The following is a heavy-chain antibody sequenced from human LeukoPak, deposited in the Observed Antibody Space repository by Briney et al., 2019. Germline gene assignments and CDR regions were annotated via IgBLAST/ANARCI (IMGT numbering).Heavy chain of an antibody. CDR3: ARDIVPYGMDV. CDR1: GFTVSNHF. Sequence: GGSLRLSCAASGFTVSNHFMSWVRQAPGKGLEWVSYISSSGSTIYYADSVKGRFTISRDNAKNSLYLQMNSLRAEDTAVYYCARDIVPYGMDVWGQGTTVTVSS. J-gene: IGHJ6*02. V-gene: IGHV3-11*01. D-gene: IGHD2-15*01. CDR2: ISSSGSTI.